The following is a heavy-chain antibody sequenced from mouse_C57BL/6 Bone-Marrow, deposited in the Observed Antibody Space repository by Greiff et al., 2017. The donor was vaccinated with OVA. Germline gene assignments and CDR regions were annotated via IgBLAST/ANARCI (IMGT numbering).Heavy chain of an antibody. D-gene: IGHD1-1*01. V-gene: IGHV1-62-2*01. Sequence: VKLQESGAELVKPGASVKLSCKASGYTFTEYTIHWVKQRSGQGLEWIGWFYPGSGSIKYNEKFKDKATLTADKSSSTVYMELSRLTSEDSAVYFCARHEVGITTVVATDYFDYWGQGTTLTVSS. CDR3: ARHEVGITTVVATDYFDY. J-gene: IGHJ2*01. CDR1: GYTFTEYT. CDR2: FYPGSGSI.